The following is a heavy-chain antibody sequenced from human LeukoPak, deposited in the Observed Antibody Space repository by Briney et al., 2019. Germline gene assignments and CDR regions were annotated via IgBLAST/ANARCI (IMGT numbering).Heavy chain of an antibody. Sequence: SETLSLTCAVYGGSFSGYYWSWIRQPPGKGLEWIGEINHSGSTNYNPSLKSRVTISVDTSKNQFSLKLSSVTAADTAVYYCARADYYDSSLFDYWGQGTLVTVSS. D-gene: IGHD3-22*01. CDR1: GGSFSGYY. V-gene: IGHV4-34*01. CDR2: INHSGST. CDR3: ARADYYDSSLFDY. J-gene: IGHJ4*02.